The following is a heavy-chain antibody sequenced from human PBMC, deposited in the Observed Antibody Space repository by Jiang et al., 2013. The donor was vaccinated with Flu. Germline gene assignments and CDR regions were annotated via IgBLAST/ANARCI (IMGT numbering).Heavy chain of an antibody. CDR3: VRDETNGLLDY. CDR1: GFIFSDYS. Sequence: VQLVESGGGVVQPGRSLRLSCAASGFIFSDYSMHWVRQTPGKGLEWVALISYDGSNKFYTDSVKGRFTLSRDNSKNTLFLQINGLRTDDTAMYFCVRDETNGLLDYWGQGTLVTVSS. D-gene: IGHD2-8*01. CDR2: ISYDGSNK. J-gene: IGHJ4*02. V-gene: IGHV3-30*10.